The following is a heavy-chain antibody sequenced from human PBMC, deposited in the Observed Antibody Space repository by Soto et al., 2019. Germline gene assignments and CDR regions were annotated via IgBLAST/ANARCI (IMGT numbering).Heavy chain of an antibody. V-gene: IGHV1-69*13. Sequence: ASVQVSCKASGGTFSSYAISWVRQAPGQGLEWMGGIIPIFGTANYAQKFQGRVTITADESTSTAYMELSSLRSEDTAVYYCAREQGEQLWYFDYWGQGTLVTVSS. CDR1: GGTFSSYA. D-gene: IGHD5-18*01. CDR3: AREQGEQLWYFDY. CDR2: IIPIFGTA. J-gene: IGHJ4*02.